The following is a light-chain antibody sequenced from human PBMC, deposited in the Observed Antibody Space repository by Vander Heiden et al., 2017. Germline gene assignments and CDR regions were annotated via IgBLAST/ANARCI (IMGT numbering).Light chain of an antibody. J-gene: IGKJ1*01. V-gene: IGKV2-28*01. CDR2: LGT. Sequence: DIVMTQPPLSLPVTPGEPPSISCRSSQSLLHSNGYNYLDWYLQKPGQSPQLLIYLGTNRASGVPDRFSGSGSGTDFTLKISRVEAEDVGVYYCMQALQTPRTFGQGTKVEIK. CDR3: MQALQTPRT. CDR1: QSLLHSNGYNY.